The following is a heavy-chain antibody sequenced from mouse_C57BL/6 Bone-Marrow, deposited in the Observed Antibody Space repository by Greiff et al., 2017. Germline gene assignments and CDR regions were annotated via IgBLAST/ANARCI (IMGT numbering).Heavy chain of an antibody. V-gene: IGHV14-1*01. CDR1: GFTITDYY. Sequence: VQLQQPGAELVRPGASVKLSCTASGFTITDYYMHWVKQRPEQGLEWIGRIDPDDGDTDYAPKFQGKATMTADTSSNTAYLQLSSLTSEDTAGDYCTPGVYYAMECWGQGTSVTVSA. J-gene: IGHJ4*01. CDR2: IDPDDGDT. CDR3: TPGVYYAMEC.